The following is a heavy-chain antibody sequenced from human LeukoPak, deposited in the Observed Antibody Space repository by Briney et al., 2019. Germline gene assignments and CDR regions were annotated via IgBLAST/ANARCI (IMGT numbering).Heavy chain of an antibody. CDR1: GYSFTSYW. V-gene: IGHV5-51*01. J-gene: IGHJ3*02. D-gene: IGHD6-13*01. CDR2: IYPGDSDT. CDR3: ARRGSGSWHRRNDAFDI. Sequence: GESLKISCKGSGYSFTSYWIGWVRQMPGKGLEWMGIIYPGDSDTRYSPSFQGQVTISADKSISTSYLQWSSLKASDTAVYYCARRGSGSWHRRNDAFDIWGQGTMVTVSS.